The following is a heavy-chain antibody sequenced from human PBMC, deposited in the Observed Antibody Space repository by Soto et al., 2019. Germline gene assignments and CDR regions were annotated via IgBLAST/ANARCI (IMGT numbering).Heavy chain of an antibody. CDR1: GGSISSGGYS. V-gene: IGHV4-30-2*01. J-gene: IGHJ4*02. CDR3: ASDGGLRFGELVY. D-gene: IGHD3-10*01. CDR2: IYHSGST. Sequence: SETLSLTCAVSGGSISSGGYSWSWIRQPPGKGLEWIGYIYHSGSTYYNPSLKSRVTISVDRSKNQFSLKLSAVTAADTAVYYCASDGGLRFGELVYWGQGTLVTVSS.